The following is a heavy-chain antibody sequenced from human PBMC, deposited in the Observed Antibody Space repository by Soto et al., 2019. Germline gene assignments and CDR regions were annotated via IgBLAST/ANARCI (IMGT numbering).Heavy chain of an antibody. J-gene: IGHJ4*02. Sequence: PSETLSLTCTVSGGSISSYYWSWIRQPPGKGLEWIGYIYYSGSTNYNPSLKSRVTISVDTSKNQFSLKLSSVTAADTAVYYCARDSVPWLGQFDDWGQGILVTVSS. CDR2: IYYSGST. V-gene: IGHV4-59*01. CDR1: GGSISSYY. D-gene: IGHD6-19*01. CDR3: ARDSVPWLGQFDD.